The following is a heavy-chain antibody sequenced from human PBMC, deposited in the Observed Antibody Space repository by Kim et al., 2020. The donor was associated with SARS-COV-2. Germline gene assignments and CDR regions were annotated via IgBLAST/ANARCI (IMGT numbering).Heavy chain of an antibody. CDR1: GFTVSSNY. D-gene: IGHD6-13*01. J-gene: IGHJ6*02. CDR2: IYSGGST. V-gene: IGHV3-66*02. CDR3: ASKNSSSLFLDDYYGMDV. Sequence: GGSLRLSCAASGFTVSSNYMSWVRQAPGKGLEWVSVIYSGGSTYYADSVKGRLTISSDNSKNTLYHQQNSLRAEDTAVYYCASKNSSSLFLDDYYGMDVWGQGTTVTVSS.